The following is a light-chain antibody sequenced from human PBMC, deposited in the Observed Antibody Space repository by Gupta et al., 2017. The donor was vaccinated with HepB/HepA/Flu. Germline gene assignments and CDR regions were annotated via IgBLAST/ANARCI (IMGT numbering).Light chain of an antibody. V-gene: IGKV1-39*01. CDR1: QSISRY. CDR3: QQNDSTPWT. J-gene: IGKJ1*01. CDR2: SAS. Sequence: DIQMTQSPSSLSASVGDRVTITCRASQSISRYLNWYQQKLGHAPKVLMYSASTLQSGFPARFSGSGSGTEFTLTISSLQPEDSATYYCQQNDSTPWTFGRGTKVEIK.